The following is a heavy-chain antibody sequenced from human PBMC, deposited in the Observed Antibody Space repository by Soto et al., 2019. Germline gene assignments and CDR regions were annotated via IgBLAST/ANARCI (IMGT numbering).Heavy chain of an antibody. D-gene: IGHD3-16*02. V-gene: IGHV1-8*01. CDR1: GYTFTSYD. J-gene: IGHJ4*02. CDR2: MNPNSGNT. CDR3: ARGRYDYIWWSYRYFPFDY. Sequence: QVQLVQSGAEVKKPGASVKVSCKASGYTFTSYDINWVRQATGQGLEWMGWMNPNSGNTGYAQKFQGRVTMTRNTSISTAYMELSSLRSEDTAVYYCARGRYDYIWWSYRYFPFDYWGQGTLVTVSS.